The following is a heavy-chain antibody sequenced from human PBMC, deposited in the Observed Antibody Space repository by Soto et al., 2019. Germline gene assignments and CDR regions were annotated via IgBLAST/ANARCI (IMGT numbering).Heavy chain of an antibody. D-gene: IGHD3-16*02. Sequence: EVQLLESGGGLVQPGGSLRLSCAASGFTFSSYAMSWVRQAPGKGLEWVSAISGSGGSTYYADSVKGRFTISRDNSKNALYLQMNSLRAEDTAVYYCANTYYDYVWGSDLPGWFDPWGQGTLVTVSS. J-gene: IGHJ5*02. V-gene: IGHV3-23*01. CDR3: ANTYYDYVWGSDLPGWFDP. CDR1: GFTFSSYA. CDR2: ISGSGGST.